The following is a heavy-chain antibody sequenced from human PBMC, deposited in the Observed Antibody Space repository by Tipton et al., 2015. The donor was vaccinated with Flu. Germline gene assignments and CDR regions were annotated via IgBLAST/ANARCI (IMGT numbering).Heavy chain of an antibody. CDR2: IYHSGST. CDR3: GRTLYYYDSSGYYVG. Sequence: TLSLTCAVSGYSISSGYYWGWIRQPPGKGLEWIGSIYHSGSTYYNPSLKSRVTISVDTSKNQFSLKLSSVTAADTAVYLCGRTLYYYDSSGYYVGWGQGTLVTVSS. J-gene: IGHJ4*02. CDR1: GYSISSGYY. D-gene: IGHD3-22*01. V-gene: IGHV4-38-2*01.